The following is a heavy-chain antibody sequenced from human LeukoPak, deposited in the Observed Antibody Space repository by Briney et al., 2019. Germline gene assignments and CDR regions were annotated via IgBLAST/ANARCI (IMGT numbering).Heavy chain of an antibody. CDR1: GYTFTSYG. D-gene: IGHD3-22*01. CDR3: ARGKLTAYYYDSSGYYFDY. V-gene: IGHV1-69*06. CDR2: IIPIFGTA. J-gene: IGHJ4*02. Sequence: ASVKVSCKASGYTFTSYGISWVRQAPGQGLEWMGGIIPIFGTANYAQKFQGRVTITADKSTSTAYMELSSLRSEDTAVYYCARGKLTAYYYDSSGYYFDYWGQGTLVTVSS.